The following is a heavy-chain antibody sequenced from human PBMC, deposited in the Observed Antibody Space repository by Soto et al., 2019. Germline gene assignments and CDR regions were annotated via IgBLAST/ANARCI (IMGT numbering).Heavy chain of an antibody. CDR3: ANARDYGDYIYYYGMDV. Sequence: ASVKFCCKVSGYTLTQLSMHWVRQAPGKGFEWMGGFDPEDGETIYAQKFQGRFTISRDNSKNTLYLQMNSLRAEDTAVYYCANARDYGDYIYYYGMDVWGQGTTVTVSS. V-gene: IGHV1-24*01. CDR2: FDPEDGET. J-gene: IGHJ6*02. D-gene: IGHD4-17*01. CDR1: GYTLTQLS.